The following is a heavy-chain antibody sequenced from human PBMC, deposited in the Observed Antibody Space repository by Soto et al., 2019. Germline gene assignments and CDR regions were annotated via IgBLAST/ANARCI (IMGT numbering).Heavy chain of an antibody. D-gene: IGHD3-22*01. CDR2: IHHSGSS. CDR1: GGSISSGG. CDR3: ASTRMIVAHFDY. Sequence: SETLSLTCAVSGGSISSGGAGSGSHQRTAWSGSGIGYIHHSGSSHHNPSLRSGVTISLDRSKNQFSLKLSSVTAADTAVYYCASTRMIVAHFDYWGQGTLVTVSS. J-gene: IGHJ4*02. V-gene: IGHV4-30-2*01.